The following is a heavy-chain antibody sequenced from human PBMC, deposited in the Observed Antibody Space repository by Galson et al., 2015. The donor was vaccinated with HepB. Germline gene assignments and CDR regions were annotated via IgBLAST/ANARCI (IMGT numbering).Heavy chain of an antibody. CDR2: INSDESST. Sequence: SLRLSCAASGFTFNSSWMHWVRQAPGKGLVWVSRINSDESSTSYADSVKGRFTISRDHGKNTLYLQMNSLRAEDTAVYYCVRAIGLDFDYWGQGTLVTVSS. J-gene: IGHJ4*02. CDR1: GFTFNSSW. D-gene: IGHD2/OR15-2a*01. V-gene: IGHV3-74*01. CDR3: VRAIGLDFDY.